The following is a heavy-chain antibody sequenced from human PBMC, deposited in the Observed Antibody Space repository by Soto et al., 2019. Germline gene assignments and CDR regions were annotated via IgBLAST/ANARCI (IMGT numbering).Heavy chain of an antibody. D-gene: IGHD2-2*01. CDR1: GGSFSGYY. CDR3: AREGYCSSTSCLELDY. CDR2: INHSGST. J-gene: IGHJ4*02. Sequence: SETLSLTCAVYGGSFSGYYWSWIRQPPGKGLEWIGEINHSGSTNYNPSLKSRVTISVDTSKNQFSLKLSSVTAADTAVYYCAREGYCSSTSCLELDYWGQGTLVTVSS. V-gene: IGHV4-34*01.